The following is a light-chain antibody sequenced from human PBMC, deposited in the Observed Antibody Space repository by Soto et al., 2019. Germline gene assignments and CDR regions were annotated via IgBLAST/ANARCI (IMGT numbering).Light chain of an antibody. V-gene: IGKV1-39*01. Sequence: DLQMTQSPSSLYASVGDRVSITCRASQTIITYLHWYQQKPGKAPKLLISAASNLQSGVPSRFSGSGSEPEFTLTISSVHPEDFATYYCQQSYRTPRTLGQGTKLEIK. J-gene: IGKJ2*02. CDR2: AAS. CDR1: QTIITY. CDR3: QQSYRTPRT.